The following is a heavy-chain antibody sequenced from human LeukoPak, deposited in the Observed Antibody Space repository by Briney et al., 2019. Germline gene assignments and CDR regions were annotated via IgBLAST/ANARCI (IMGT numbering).Heavy chain of an antibody. Sequence: SVKVSCKASGGTFSSYAISWVRQAPGQGLEWMGRIIPILGIANYAQKLQGRVTMTTDTSTNTAYMELRSLRSDDTAVFYCARDVDQRFDYWGQGTLVTVSS. J-gene: IGHJ4*02. V-gene: IGHV1-69*04. CDR3: ARDVDQRFDY. CDR2: IIPILGIA. CDR1: GGTFSSYA.